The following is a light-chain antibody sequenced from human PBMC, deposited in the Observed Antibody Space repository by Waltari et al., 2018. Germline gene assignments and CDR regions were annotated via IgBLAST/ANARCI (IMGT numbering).Light chain of an antibody. CDR2: DAS. V-gene: IGKV1-33*01. J-gene: IGKJ4*01. Sequence: TQMTQSPSSLSPSVGDRVTITRQASQDISNYLNWYQQKPGKAPKLLNYDASNLETEVPSRFSGSGSGTDFTFTISSLQPEDIAAYYCQQYVNLRLTFGGGTKVEIK. CDR1: QDISNY. CDR3: QQYVNLRLT.